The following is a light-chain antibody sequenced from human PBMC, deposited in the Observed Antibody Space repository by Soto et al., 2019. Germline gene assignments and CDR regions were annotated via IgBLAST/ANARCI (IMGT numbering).Light chain of an antibody. CDR2: EVS. V-gene: IGLV2-14*01. CDR3: SSYTSSSVV. J-gene: IGLJ2*01. CDR1: SSDVGGYNY. Sequence: QSVLTQPASVSGSPGQASTISCTGTSSDVGGYNYVSWYQQHPGKAPKLMIDEVSNRPSGVSNRCSGTKSGNTASQTISGLKAEDEADYYCSSYTSSSVVFGGGTKLTVL.